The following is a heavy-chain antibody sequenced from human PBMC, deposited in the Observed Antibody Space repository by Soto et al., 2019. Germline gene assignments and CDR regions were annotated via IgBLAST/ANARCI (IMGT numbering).Heavy chain of an antibody. J-gene: IGHJ4*02. CDR2: IKSKTDGGTT. V-gene: IGHV3-15*01. CDR1: GFTFSNAW. Sequence: PGGSLRLSCAASGFTFSNAWMSWVRQAPGKGLEWVGRIKSKTDGGTTDYAAPVKGRFTISRDDSKNTLYLQMNSLKTEDTAVYYCTTDYPSNSGWYGGDYWGQGTLVTVSS. CDR3: TTDYPSNSGWYGGDY. D-gene: IGHD6-19*01.